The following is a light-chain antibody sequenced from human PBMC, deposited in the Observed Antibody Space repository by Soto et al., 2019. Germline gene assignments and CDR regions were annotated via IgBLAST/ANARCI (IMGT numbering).Light chain of an antibody. V-gene: IGKV1-39*01. CDR3: QQSYSAPRT. CDR1: QSISRY. CDR2: AAS. Sequence: DIQMTQSPSSLSASVGGRVTITCRSSQSISRYLNWYQLKPGKAPKVLIYAASSLLSGVPSRFTGSGSRTDFTLTISNLQPEDFATYYCQQSYSAPRTFGQGTKVEVK. J-gene: IGKJ1*01.